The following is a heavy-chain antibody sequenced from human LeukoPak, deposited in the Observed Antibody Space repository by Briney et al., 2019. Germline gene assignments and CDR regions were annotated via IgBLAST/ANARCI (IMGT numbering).Heavy chain of an antibody. J-gene: IGHJ4*02. CDR3: AREGITAGVNLDY. CDR2: LNSDESNT. V-gene: IGHV3-74*01. Sequence: GGSLRLSCAASGFTFSTYWMHWVRQAPGKGLVWVSRLNSDESNTRYADSVRGRFTISRDNARNTLYLQMNSLRAEDTAVYYCAREGITAGVNLDYWGQGTLVTVSS. CDR1: GFTFSTYW. D-gene: IGHD1-14*01.